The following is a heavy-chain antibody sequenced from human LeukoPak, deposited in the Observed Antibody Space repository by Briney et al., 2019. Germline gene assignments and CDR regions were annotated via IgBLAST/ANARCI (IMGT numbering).Heavy chain of an antibody. V-gene: IGHV1-69*04. CDR2: IIPILGIA. D-gene: IGHD1-26*01. J-gene: IGHJ6*02. CDR1: GYTFTGYY. CDR3: ARGPTTVYYGMDV. Sequence: SVKVSCKASGYTFTGYYMHWVRQAPGQGLEWMGRIIPILGIANYAQKFQGRVTITADKSTSTAYMELSSLRSEDTAVYYCARGPTTVYYGMDVWGQGTTVTVSS.